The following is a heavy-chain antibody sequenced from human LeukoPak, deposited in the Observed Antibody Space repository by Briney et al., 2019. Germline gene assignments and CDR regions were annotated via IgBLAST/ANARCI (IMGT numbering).Heavy chain of an antibody. CDR3: ARDQRVTGNMD. J-gene: IGHJ4*02. CDR1: GGTFSSYA. D-gene: IGHD1-20*01. V-gene: IGHV1-69*05. CDR2: IIPIFGTT. Sequence: ASVKVSCKASGGTFSSYAISWVRQAPGQGLEWLGGIIPIFGTTNYAQKFQGRVTITTDESTYTAYMELSSLRSEDTAVYYCARDQRVTGNMDWGQGTLVTVSS.